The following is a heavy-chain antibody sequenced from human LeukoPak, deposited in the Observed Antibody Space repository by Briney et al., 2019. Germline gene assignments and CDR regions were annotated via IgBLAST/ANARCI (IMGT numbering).Heavy chain of an antibody. CDR3: ARDRYSDYGMDV. CDR2: ISWNSGSI. CDR1: GFTFDDYA. Sequence: PGGSLRLSCAASGFTFDDYAMHWVRHAPGKGLEWVSGISWNSGSIGYADSVKGRFTISRDNSKNTLYLQMNSLRAEDTAVYYCARDRYSDYGMDVWGQGTTVTVSS. V-gene: IGHV3-9*01. D-gene: IGHD2-2*02. J-gene: IGHJ6*02.